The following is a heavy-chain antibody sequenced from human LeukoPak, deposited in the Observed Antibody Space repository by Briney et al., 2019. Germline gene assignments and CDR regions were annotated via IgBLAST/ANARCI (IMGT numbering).Heavy chain of an antibody. CDR1: GYTFTSYY. CDR3: ARDGSCSSTSCYGLDY. CDR2: INPGGGSI. D-gene: IGHD2-2*03. V-gene: IGHV1-46*01. Sequence: ASVKVSCKASGYTFTSYYMHWVRQAPGQGLEWMGIINPGGGSISYAQKFQGRVTMTRDTSTSTVYMELSSLRSEDTAVYYCARDGSCSSTSCYGLDYWGQGTLVTVSS. J-gene: IGHJ4*02.